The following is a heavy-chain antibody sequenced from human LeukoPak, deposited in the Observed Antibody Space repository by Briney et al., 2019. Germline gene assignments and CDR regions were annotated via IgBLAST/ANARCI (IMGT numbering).Heavy chain of an antibody. CDR3: ATLRGTMIVVPYDAFDI. J-gene: IGHJ3*02. CDR1: GYTLTELS. V-gene: IGHV1-24*01. Sequence: ASVKVSCKVSGYTLTELSMHWVRQAPGKGLEWMGGFDPEDGETIYAQKFQGRVTMTEDTSTDTAYMELSSLRSEDTAVYYCATLRGTMIVVPYDAFDIWGQGTMVTVSS. CDR2: FDPEDGET. D-gene: IGHD3-22*01.